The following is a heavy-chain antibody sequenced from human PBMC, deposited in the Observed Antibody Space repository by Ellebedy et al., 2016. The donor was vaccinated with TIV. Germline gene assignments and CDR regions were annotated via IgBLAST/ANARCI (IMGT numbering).Heavy chain of an antibody. J-gene: IGHJ4*02. CDR3: ARGHYDILSGYSLYHFDY. CDR2: LNPNSGGT. CDR1: GYTFTDYY. Sequence: AASVKVSCKASGYTFTDYYMYWVRQAPGQGLEWMGWLNPNSGGTDYAQKFQGRVTMTRDTSISTAYMEVSRLKSDDTAVYYCARGHYDILSGYSLYHFDYWGQGTLVTVSS. V-gene: IGHV1-2*02. D-gene: IGHD3-9*01.